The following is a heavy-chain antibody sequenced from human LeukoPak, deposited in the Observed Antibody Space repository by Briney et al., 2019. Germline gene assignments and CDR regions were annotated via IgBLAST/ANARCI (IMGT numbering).Heavy chain of an antibody. CDR2: IYYSGST. V-gene: IGHV4-39*01. CDR3: ARHALIVVVPAAIADY. D-gene: IGHD2-2*02. Sequence: PSETLSLTCTVSGGSISSSSYYWGWIRQPPGKGLEWIGSIYYSGSTYYNPSLKGRVTISVDTSKNQFSLKLSSVTAADTAVYYCARHALIVVVPAAIADYWGQGTLVTVSS. CDR1: GGSISSSSYY. J-gene: IGHJ4*02.